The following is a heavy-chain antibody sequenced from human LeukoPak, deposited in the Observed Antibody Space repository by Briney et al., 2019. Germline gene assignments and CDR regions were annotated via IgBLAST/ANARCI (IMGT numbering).Heavy chain of an antibody. CDR3: ARDQGLTAPPPYGLDV. J-gene: IGHJ6*02. Sequence: ASVKVSCKTSGGTFSSSAITWVRRAPGQGLEWMGRIIPALNITSYAQKFQGRVTITADTSTSTAYMELSSLRSEETAVYYCARDQGLTAPPPYGLDVWGQGTTVTVFS. CDR1: GGTFSSSA. CDR2: IIPALNIT. V-gene: IGHV1-69*04. D-gene: IGHD5-18*01.